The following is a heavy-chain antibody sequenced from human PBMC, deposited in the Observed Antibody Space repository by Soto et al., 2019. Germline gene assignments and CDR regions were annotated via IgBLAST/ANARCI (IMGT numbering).Heavy chain of an antibody. CDR2: ISSSSSYT. CDR1: GFTFSDYY. D-gene: IGHD6-19*01. J-gene: IGHJ4*02. Sequence: GSLRLSCAASGFTFSDYYMSLIRQAPGKGLEWVSYISSSSSYTNYADSVKGRFTISRDNAKNSLYLQMNSLRAEDTAVYYCARRDGSGWHFDYWGQGTLVTVSS. V-gene: IGHV3-11*06. CDR3: ARRDGSGWHFDY.